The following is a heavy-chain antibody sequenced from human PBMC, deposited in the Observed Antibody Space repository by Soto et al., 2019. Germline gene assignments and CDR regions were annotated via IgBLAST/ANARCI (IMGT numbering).Heavy chain of an antibody. Sequence: ASVKVSCKASGYTFTGYYMHWVRQAPGQGLEWMGWINPNSGDTNYAQKLQGRVTMTTDTSTSTAYMELRSLRSDDTAVYYCARDPQSAVAGSWFDPWGKGTLVTVSS. CDR3: ARDPQSAVAGSWFDP. D-gene: IGHD6-19*01. J-gene: IGHJ5*02. V-gene: IGHV1-2*02. CDR2: INPNSGDT. CDR1: GYTFTGYY.